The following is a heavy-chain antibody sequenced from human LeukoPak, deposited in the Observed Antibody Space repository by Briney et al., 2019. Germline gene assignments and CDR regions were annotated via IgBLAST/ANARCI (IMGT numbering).Heavy chain of an antibody. CDR3: AIDYGDYPDY. D-gene: IGHD4-17*01. Sequence: PSETLSLTCAVSGAFIDTTSYYCGWIRQPPGKGLEWIGSIYSSGDTHYNPSLKSRVTISADTSKNQFSLKLSSVTAADTAVYYCAIDYGDYPDYWGQGTLVSVSS. J-gene: IGHJ4*02. CDR1: GAFIDTTSYY. V-gene: IGHV4-39*01. CDR2: IYSSGDT.